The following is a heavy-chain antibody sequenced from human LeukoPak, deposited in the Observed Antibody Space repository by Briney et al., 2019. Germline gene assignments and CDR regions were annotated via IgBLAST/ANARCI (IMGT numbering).Heavy chain of an antibody. CDR2: ISGSGGST. CDR1: GFTFSSYA. J-gene: IGHJ4*02. V-gene: IGHV3-23*01. CDR3: ANTIAYCGGDSYLPFDY. D-gene: IGHD2-21*02. Sequence: GGSLRLSCAASGFTFSSYAMSWVRQAPGKGLEWVSAISGSGGSTYYADSVKGRFTISRDNSKNTLYLQMNSLRAEDTAVYYCANTIAYCGGDSYLPFDYWGQGTLVTVSS.